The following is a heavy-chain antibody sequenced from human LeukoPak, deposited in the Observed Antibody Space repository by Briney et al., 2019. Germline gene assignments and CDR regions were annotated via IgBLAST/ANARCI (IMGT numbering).Heavy chain of an antibody. CDR3: AAGVFGELLGLAGY. Sequence: GESLRISCKGSGYSFSSFWINWVRQMPGKGLEWMGRINPSDSYTNYSPSFQGHVTISADKSISTAYLQWSSLKASDTAIYYCAAGVFGELLGLAGYWGQGTLVTVSS. CDR1: GYSFSSFW. D-gene: IGHD3-10*02. J-gene: IGHJ4*02. V-gene: IGHV5-10-1*01. CDR2: INPSDSYT.